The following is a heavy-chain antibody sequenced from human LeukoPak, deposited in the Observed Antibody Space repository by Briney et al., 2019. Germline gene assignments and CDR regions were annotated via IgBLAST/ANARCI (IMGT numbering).Heavy chain of an antibody. D-gene: IGHD4-17*01. J-gene: IGHJ4*02. CDR2: ISAYNGNT. Sequence: ASVKVSCKASGYTFTSYGISWVRQAPGQGLEWMGWISAYNGNTNYAQKLQGRVTMTTDTSTSTAYMELRSLRSDDTAVYYCASHDYGDYSVAPVFDYWGQGTLVTVSS. CDR1: GYTFTSYG. V-gene: IGHV1-18*01. CDR3: ASHDYGDYSVAPVFDY.